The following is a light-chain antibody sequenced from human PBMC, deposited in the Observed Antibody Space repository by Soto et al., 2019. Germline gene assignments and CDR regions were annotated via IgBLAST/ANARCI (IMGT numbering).Light chain of an antibody. V-gene: IGKV3-11*01. Sequence: EVVLTQPPDTLSLPPGERATLSCRASQSISSYLAWYQQKPGQAPRLLIYDASSRATGIPARFSSSGSGTDFTLTISSLEPEDFAVYYCQQLTDWPPQWTFGQGTKVEIK. CDR3: QQLTDWPPQWT. J-gene: IGKJ1*01. CDR2: DAS. CDR1: QSISSY.